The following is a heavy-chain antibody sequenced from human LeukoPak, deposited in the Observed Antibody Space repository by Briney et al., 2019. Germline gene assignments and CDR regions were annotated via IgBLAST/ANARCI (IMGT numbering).Heavy chain of an antibody. Sequence: GGSLRLSCAASGFTFSSYSMNWVRQAPGKGLEWVSSISSSSSYIYYADSVKGRFTISRDNAKNSLYLQMNSLRAEDTAVYYCARLAAAGTLYYLDYWGQGTLVTVSS. J-gene: IGHJ4*02. V-gene: IGHV3-21*01. CDR3: ARLAAAGTLYYLDY. CDR1: GFTFSSYS. D-gene: IGHD6-13*01. CDR2: ISSSSSYI.